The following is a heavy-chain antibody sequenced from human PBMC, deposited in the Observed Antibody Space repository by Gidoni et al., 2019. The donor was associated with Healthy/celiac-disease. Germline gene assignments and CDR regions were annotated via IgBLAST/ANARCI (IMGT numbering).Heavy chain of an antibody. CDR3: ARGLPDYYDSSGSVDY. J-gene: IGHJ4*02. CDR2: ISSSSSTI. V-gene: IGHV3-48*02. D-gene: IGHD3-22*01. Sequence: EVQLVESGGGLVQPGGSLRLSCAASGFTFSSYSMNWVRQAPGKGLEWVSYISSSSSTIYYADSVKGRFTISRDNAKNSLYLQMNSLRDEDTAVYYCARGLPDYYDSSGSVDYWGQGTLVTVSS. CDR1: GFTFSSYS.